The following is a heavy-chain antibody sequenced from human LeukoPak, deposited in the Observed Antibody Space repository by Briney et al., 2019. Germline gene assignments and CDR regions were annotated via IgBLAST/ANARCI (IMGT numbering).Heavy chain of an antibody. CDR3: AKDAYYGSGSFDY. J-gene: IGHJ4*02. D-gene: IGHD3-10*01. Sequence: PGGSLRLSCAASGFTFSTFAMIWVRQPPGKGLEWVSSIFPSGGEIHYADSVRGRFTISRDNSKNTLYLQMNSLRAEDTAVYYCAKDAYYGSGSFDYWGQGTLVTVSS. CDR2: IFPSGGEI. CDR1: GFTFSTFA. V-gene: IGHV3-23*01.